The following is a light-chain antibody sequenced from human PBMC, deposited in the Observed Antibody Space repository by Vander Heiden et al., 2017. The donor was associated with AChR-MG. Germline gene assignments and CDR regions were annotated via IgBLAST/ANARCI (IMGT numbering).Light chain of an antibody. CDR2: GNI. CDR1: RSTIGAGHD. Sequence: QSALTPPPSVSGAPGQRVPISCTGSRSTIGAGHDVHWYQQRPGAATKLLIYGNINRHSGVPDRFSGSKSGTSASLAITGLQPEDEADYYCQSYDTRRSGLYVFGTGTKVTVL. CDR3: QSYDTRRSGLYV. J-gene: IGLJ1*01. V-gene: IGLV1-40*01.